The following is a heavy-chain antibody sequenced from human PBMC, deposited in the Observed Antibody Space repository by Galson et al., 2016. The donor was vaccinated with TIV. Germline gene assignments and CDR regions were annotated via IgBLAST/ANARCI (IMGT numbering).Heavy chain of an antibody. V-gene: IGHV5-51*01. Sequence: QSGADVKKPGESLKISCKGSGYRFSSYWIGWVRQRPGKGLEWLGIIFPDDSDTRYSPSLEGQVTFSADKSIRTAYLQWSSLKASDTAIYYCARHFRYSDSSGYHYFDSWGQGTMVTVSS. CDR3: ARHFRYSDSSGYHYFDS. CDR1: GYRFSSYW. J-gene: IGHJ4*02. CDR2: IFPDDSDT. D-gene: IGHD3-22*01.